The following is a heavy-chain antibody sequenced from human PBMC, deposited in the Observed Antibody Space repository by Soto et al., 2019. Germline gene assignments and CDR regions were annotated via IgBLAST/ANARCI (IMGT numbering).Heavy chain of an antibody. CDR2: INPNSGGT. V-gene: IGHV1-2*04. CDR3: ARDLGAGEDGYYYYGMDV. CDR1: GYTFTGYY. D-gene: IGHD3-16*01. J-gene: IGHJ6*02. Sequence: ASVKVSCKASGYTFTGYYMHWVRQAPGQGLEWMGWINPNSGGTNYAQKFQGWVTTTRDTSISTAYMELSRLRSDDTAVYYCARDLGAGEDGYYYYGMDVWGQGTTVTVSS.